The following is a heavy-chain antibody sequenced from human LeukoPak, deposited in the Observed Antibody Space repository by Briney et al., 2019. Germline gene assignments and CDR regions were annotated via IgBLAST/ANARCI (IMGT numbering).Heavy chain of an antibody. V-gene: IGHV3-11*01. CDR3: AREIAAMVLYYGMDV. D-gene: IGHD5-18*01. J-gene: IGHJ6*02. CDR2: ISSSGSTI. Sequence: GGSLRPSCAASGFTFSDYYMSWIRQAPGKGLEWVSYISSSGSTIYYADSVKGRFTISRDNAKNSLYLQMNSLRAEDTAVYYCAREIAAMVLYYGMDVWGQGTTVTVSS. CDR1: GFTFSDYY.